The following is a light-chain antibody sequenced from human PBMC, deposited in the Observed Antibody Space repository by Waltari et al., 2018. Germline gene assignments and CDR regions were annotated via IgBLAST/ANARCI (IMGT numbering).Light chain of an antibody. CDR3: QVWDSSSDLWV. J-gene: IGLJ3*02. CDR2: DDS. Sequence: SYVLTQPPSVPVAPGPAARITCGGNTIGRESVPWYQQKPGQAPVLVVYDDSDRPSGIPGRFSGSNSGNTATLTISRVEAGDEADYYCQVWDSSSDLWVFGGGTKLTVL. CDR1: TIGRES. V-gene: IGLV3-21*02.